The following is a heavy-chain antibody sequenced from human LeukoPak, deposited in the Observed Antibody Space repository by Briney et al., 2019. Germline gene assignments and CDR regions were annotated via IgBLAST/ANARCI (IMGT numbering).Heavy chain of an antibody. J-gene: IGHJ4*02. CDR2: IKGSAEAT. Sequence: GGSLRLSCVASGFTFSSYIMTWVRQAPGKGLEWVSTIKGSAEATFYADSVKDRFTISRDNSKNTLYLQMNSLRAEDTAVYYCARDPGYCSGGSCYSDYWGQGTLVTVSS. D-gene: IGHD2-15*01. CDR3: ARDPGYCSGGSCYSDY. V-gene: IGHV3-23*01. CDR1: GFTFSSYI.